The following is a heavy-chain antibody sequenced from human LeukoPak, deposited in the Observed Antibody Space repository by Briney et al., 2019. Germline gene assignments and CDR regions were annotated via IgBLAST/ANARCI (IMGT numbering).Heavy chain of an antibody. V-gene: IGHV1-46*01. J-gene: IGHJ4*01. CDR3: AREESGATYYFDN. Sequence: GASVKVSCKASGYTFSSYNHHWVRQAPGQGLEWMGIIFQSGDVTMYAQRFQGRVTVTRDTSTSTVYMELSSLTSEDTAVYYCAREESGATYYFDNWGQEPWSPSPQ. CDR2: IFQSGDVT. D-gene: IGHD1-26*01. CDR1: GYTFSSYN.